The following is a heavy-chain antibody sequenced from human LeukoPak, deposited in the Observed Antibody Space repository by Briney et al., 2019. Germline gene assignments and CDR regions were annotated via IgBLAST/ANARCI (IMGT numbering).Heavy chain of an antibody. Sequence: GGSLRLSCAVSGFTFSSYGMHWVRQAPGPGLEWVAVISYDGSNKYYADSVKGRFTISRDNSKNALYLQMNSLRAEDTAVYYCAKRPEYGSASYFDYWGQGTLVTVSS. V-gene: IGHV3-30*18. D-gene: IGHD3-10*01. CDR3: AKRPEYGSASYFDY. J-gene: IGHJ4*02. CDR2: ISYDGSNK. CDR1: GFTFSSYG.